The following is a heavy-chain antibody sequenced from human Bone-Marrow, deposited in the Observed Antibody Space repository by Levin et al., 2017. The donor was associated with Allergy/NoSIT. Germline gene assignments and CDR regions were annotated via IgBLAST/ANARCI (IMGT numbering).Heavy chain of an antibody. V-gene: IGHV1-8*01. Sequence: AGESLKISCKASGYTFTSYDINWVRQATGQGLEWMGWMNPNSGNTGYAQKFQGRVTMTRNTSISTTYMELSSLRSEDTAVYYCARGAAILTGYYKSSYFDYWGQGTLVTVSS. CDR3: ARGAAILTGYYKSSYFDY. CDR1: GYTFTSYD. CDR2: MNPNSGNT. J-gene: IGHJ4*02. D-gene: IGHD3-9*01.